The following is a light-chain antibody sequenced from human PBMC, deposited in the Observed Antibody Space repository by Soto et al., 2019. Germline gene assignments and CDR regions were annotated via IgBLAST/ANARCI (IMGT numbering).Light chain of an antibody. V-gene: IGLV2-14*03. J-gene: IGLJ1*01. CDR2: DVS. CDR1: SGDVGGYNY. CDR3: NSYTSSSTYV. Sequence: QSALTQPASVSGSPGQSITISCTGTSGDVGGYNYVSWYQQHPGEAPTLMIYDVSNRPSGVSNRFSGSKSGNTASLTISGLQAEDEADYYCNSYTSSSTYVFGTGTKLTVL.